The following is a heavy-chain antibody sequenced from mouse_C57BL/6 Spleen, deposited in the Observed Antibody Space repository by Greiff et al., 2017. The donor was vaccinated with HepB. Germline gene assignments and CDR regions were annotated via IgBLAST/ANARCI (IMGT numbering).Heavy chain of an antibody. Sequence: QVQLQQSGPELVRPGVSVKISCKGSGYTFTDYAMHWVKQSHAKGLEWIGVISTYNGDASYNQKFKDKATMTADKSSSTAYMELARLTTENSAVYYCAGGGAVYYGGSVDYWGQGTTLTVSA. CDR1: GYTFTDYA. CDR2: ISTYNGDA. D-gene: IGHD1-1*01. J-gene: IGHJ2*01. V-gene: IGHV1-67*01. CDR3: AGGGAVYYGGSVDY.